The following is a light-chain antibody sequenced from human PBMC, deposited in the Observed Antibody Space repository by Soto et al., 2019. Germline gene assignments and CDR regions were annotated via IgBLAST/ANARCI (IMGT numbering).Light chain of an antibody. J-gene: IGKJ1*01. Sequence: LQITQSPFTLPASVADRATFTCRAGQSISNWLAGYQQKPGKAPNLLIYDASTLENGVPSRFSGSASGTDFTLTISSLQPYDFATYYCQQYNSYSPRKFGQGTKVDIK. CDR2: DAS. CDR3: QQYNSYSPRK. V-gene: IGKV1-5*01. CDR1: QSISNW.